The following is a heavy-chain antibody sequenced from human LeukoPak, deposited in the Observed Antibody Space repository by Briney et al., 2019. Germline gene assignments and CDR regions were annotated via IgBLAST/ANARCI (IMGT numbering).Heavy chain of an antibody. Sequence: GGSLEISWKGSGCRFTSDWIGWVRQLSGKGLEGMGIIYPGDSDTRYSPSFQGQVTMSADKSISTAYLQWSSLKASDTAMYYCARHASTEIGEYYFDYWGQGTLVTVYS. V-gene: IGHV5-51*01. CDR1: GCRFTSDW. J-gene: IGHJ4*02. CDR2: IYPGDSDT. CDR3: ARHASTEIGEYYFDY. D-gene: IGHD3-10*01.